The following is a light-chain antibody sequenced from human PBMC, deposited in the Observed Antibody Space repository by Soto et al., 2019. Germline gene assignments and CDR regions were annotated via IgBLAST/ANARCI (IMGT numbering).Light chain of an antibody. CDR3: AAWDDSLNGPV. Sequence: QSVLTQPPSASGTPGQRVTISCSGSSSNIGSKTVNWYQQLPGTAPKLLIYSNNQRPSGVPDRFSGSKSGTSASLAISGLQSEDEADYHCAAWDDSLNGPVFGGGTKVT. V-gene: IGLV1-44*01. J-gene: IGLJ3*02. CDR2: SNN. CDR1: SSNIGSKT.